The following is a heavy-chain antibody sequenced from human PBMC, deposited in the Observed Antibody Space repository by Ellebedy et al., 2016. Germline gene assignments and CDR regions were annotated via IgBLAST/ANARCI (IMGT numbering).Heavy chain of an antibody. J-gene: IGHJ5*02. D-gene: IGHD1-26*01. Sequence: SETLSLXCTVSGGSISSGDYYWSWIRQPPGKGLEWIGYIYYSGSTYYNPSLKSRVTISVDTSKNQFSLKLTSVTATDTALYYCARHGSLGSPFNPWGQGTLVTVSS. CDR1: GGSISSGDYY. V-gene: IGHV4-30-4*01. CDR2: IYYSGST. CDR3: ARHGSLGSPFNP.